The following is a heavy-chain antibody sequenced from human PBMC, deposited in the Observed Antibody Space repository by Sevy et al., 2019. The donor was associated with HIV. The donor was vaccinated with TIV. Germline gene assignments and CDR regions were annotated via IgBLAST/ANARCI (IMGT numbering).Heavy chain of an antibody. CDR3: ARARGGYHSGGLVAFDI. CDR1: GYTFTSYY. D-gene: IGHD3-22*01. CDR2: INPSGGST. V-gene: IGHV1-46*01. J-gene: IGHJ3*02. Sequence: ASVKVSCKASGYTFTSYYMHWVRQAPGQGLEWMGIINPSGGSTSYAQKFQGRVTMTRDTSTSEVYMELSSLRLEDTAVYYGARARGGYHSGGLVAFDIWGQGTMVTVSS.